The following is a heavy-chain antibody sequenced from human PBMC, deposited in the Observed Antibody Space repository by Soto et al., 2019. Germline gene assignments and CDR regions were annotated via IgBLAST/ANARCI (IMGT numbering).Heavy chain of an antibody. CDR2: IVPIYRTA. D-gene: IGHD6-13*01. Sequence: GASVKVSCKASGGTFSSYRINWVRQAPGQGLEWVGGIVPIYRTADYAQKFQGRVTITADESARTSYMELRSLKSQDTAVYYCVRDSGAKLSSSWGRGTLVTVSS. CDR1: GGTFSSYR. J-gene: IGHJ4*02. CDR3: VRDSGAKLSSS. V-gene: IGHV1-69*13.